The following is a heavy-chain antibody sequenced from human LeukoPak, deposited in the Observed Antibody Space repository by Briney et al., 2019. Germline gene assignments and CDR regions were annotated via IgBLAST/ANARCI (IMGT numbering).Heavy chain of an antibody. CDR2: INPNSGGT. V-gene: IGHV1-2*02. CDR3: ARVSYYNSGTVDY. J-gene: IGHJ4*02. D-gene: IGHD3-10*01. Sequence: ASVKVSCKASGYTFTGYYMHWVRQAPGQGLEWMGWINPNSGGTNYAQKFQGRVTMTRDTSITTAYMDLSRLRSDDTAVYYCARVSYYNSGTVDYWGQGTLVTVSS. CDR1: GYTFTGYY.